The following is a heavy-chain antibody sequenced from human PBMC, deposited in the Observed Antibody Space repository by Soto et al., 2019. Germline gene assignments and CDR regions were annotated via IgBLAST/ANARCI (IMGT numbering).Heavy chain of an antibody. CDR3: AKDAPYYYDSSGYHGQFDY. J-gene: IGHJ4*02. Sequence: GGSXRLSCAASGFTFISYCIHWVRQAPGKGLEWVALISYDGSNKYYADFVKGRLTISRDNSKNTLYLQMNSLRAEDTAMYYCAKDAPYYYDSSGYHGQFDYLGQGTLVTVSS. D-gene: IGHD3-22*01. CDR1: GFTFISYC. CDR2: ISYDGSNK. V-gene: IGHV3-30*18.